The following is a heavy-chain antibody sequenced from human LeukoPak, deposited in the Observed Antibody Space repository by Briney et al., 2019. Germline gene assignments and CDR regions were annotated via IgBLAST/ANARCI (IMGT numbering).Heavy chain of an antibody. Sequence: AGESLRLSCAASGFTFSSYEMNWVRQAPGKGLEWVSYISSSGSTIYYADSVKGRFTISRDNAKNSLYLQMNSLRAEDTAVYYCAILPVEMATMFDYWGQGTLVTVSS. J-gene: IGHJ4*02. CDR2: ISSSGSTI. V-gene: IGHV3-48*03. D-gene: IGHD5-24*01. CDR3: AILPVEMATMFDY. CDR1: GFTFSSYE.